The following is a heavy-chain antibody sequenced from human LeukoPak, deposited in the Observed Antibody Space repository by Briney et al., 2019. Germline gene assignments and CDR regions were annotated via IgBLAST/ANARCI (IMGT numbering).Heavy chain of an antibody. J-gene: IGHJ4*02. V-gene: IGHV4-38-2*02. CDR3: ARSSTYGDFPGDY. D-gene: IGHD4-17*01. Sequence: SETLSLTCTVSGYSISSGYYWGWIRQPPGKGLEWIGSIYYSGSTYYNPSPKSRVTISVDTSKNQFSLKLSSVTAADTAVYYCARSSTYGDFPGDYWGQGTLVTVSS. CDR2: IYYSGST. CDR1: GYSISSGYY.